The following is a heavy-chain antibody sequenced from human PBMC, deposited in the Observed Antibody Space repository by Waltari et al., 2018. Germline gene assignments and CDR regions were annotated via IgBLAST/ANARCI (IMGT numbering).Heavy chain of an antibody. V-gene: IGHV4-38-2*01. D-gene: IGHD6-13*01. CDR1: GYSISSGYY. CDR3: ARYSSSWYPIDY. Sequence: QVQLQESGPGLVKPSETLSLTCAVSGYSISSGYYWGWIRQPPGKGLEWIGSIYHSGSTYYNPALKSRVTISVDTSKNQFSLKLSSVTAADTAVYYCARYSSSWYPIDYWGQGTLVTVSS. J-gene: IGHJ4*02. CDR2: IYHSGST.